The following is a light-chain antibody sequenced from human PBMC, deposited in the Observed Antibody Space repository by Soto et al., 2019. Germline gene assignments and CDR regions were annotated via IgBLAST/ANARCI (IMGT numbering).Light chain of an antibody. CDR2: KAS. CDR1: QSISSW. CDR3: QQYNSYLLT. V-gene: IGKV1-5*03. J-gene: IGKJ4*01. Sequence: DIQMTQSPSTLSASVGDRVTITCRASQSISSWLAWYQQKPGKAPKLLIYKASSLESQVPSRFRGSGSGTEFALTISSLQPDDVATYYCQQYNSYLLTFGGGTKVEIK.